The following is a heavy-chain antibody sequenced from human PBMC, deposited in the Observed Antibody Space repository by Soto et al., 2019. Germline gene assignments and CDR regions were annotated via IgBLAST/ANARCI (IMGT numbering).Heavy chain of an antibody. J-gene: IGHJ6*02. CDR1: GFTFSSYG. V-gene: IGHV3-33*01. Sequence: GGSLRLSCAASGFTFSSYGMHWVRQAPGKGLEWVAVIWYDGSNKYYADSVEGRFTISRDNSKNTLYLQMNSLRAEDTAVYYCARDSSPALAAAGTPPSYYYYGMDVWGQGTTVTVSS. CDR2: IWYDGSNK. CDR3: ARDSSPALAAAGTPPSYYYYGMDV. D-gene: IGHD6-13*01.